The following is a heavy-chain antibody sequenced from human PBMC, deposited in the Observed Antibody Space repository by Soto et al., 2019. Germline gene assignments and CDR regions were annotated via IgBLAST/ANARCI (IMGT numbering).Heavy chain of an antibody. Sequence: QVQLVQSGAEVKKPGSSVKVSCKASGCTFSSYTISWVRQAPGQGLEWMGRIIPILGIANYAQKFQGRVTITADKSTSTAYMELSSLRSEDTAVYYCAGGYCSGGSCYSGDYYYYYYMDVWGKGTTVTVSS. CDR2: IIPILGIA. V-gene: IGHV1-69*02. J-gene: IGHJ6*03. CDR1: GCTFSSYT. D-gene: IGHD2-15*01. CDR3: AGGYCSGGSCYSGDYYYYYYMDV.